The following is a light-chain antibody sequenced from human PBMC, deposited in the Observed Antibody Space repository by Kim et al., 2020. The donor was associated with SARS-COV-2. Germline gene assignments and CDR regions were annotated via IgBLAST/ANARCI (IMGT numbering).Light chain of an antibody. CDR3: QTWGTGIWV. V-gene: IGLV4-69*01. CDR2: LNSDGSH. J-gene: IGLJ3*02. CDR1: SGHSSNP. Sequence: ASAKLTCTTGSGHSSNPIAWHQQQAEKGPRYLMTLNSDGSHSKGDGIPDRFSGSSSGAERYLTISGLQSDDEAYYYCQTWGTGIWVFGGGTQLTVL.